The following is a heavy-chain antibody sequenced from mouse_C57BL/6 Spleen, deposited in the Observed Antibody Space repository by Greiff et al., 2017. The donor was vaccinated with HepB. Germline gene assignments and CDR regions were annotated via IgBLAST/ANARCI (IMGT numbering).Heavy chain of an antibody. CDR1: GYTFTSYW. Sequence: QVQLQQPGAELVRPGTSVKLSCKASGYTFTSYWMHWVKQRPGQGLEWIGVIDPSDSYTNYNQKFKGKATLTVDTSSSTAYMQLSSLTSEDSAVYYCARGPNWDVWYFDVWGTGTTVTVSS. CDR2: IDPSDSYT. J-gene: IGHJ1*03. D-gene: IGHD4-1*01. CDR3: ARGPNWDVWYFDV. V-gene: IGHV1-59*01.